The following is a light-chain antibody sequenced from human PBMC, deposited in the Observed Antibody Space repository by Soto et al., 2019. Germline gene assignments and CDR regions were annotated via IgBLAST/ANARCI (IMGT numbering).Light chain of an antibody. J-gene: IGLJ7*01. CDR1: SGHSNYA. CDR2: VNSGGSH. V-gene: IGLV4-69*01. CDR3: QTWGTGSAIVV. Sequence: QLVLTQSPSASASLGASVKLTCTLSSGHSNYAIAWHQQQPEKGPRYLMKVNSGGSHIKGDGIPDRFSGSSSGAERHLFISSLQSEDEADYYCQTWGTGSAIVVFGGGTQLTVL.